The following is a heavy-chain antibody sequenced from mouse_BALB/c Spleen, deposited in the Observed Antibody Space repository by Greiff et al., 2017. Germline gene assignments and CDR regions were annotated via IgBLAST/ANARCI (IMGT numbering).Heavy chain of an antibody. J-gene: IGHJ3*01. CDR2: IDPENGDT. Sequence: EVKLVESGAELVRSGASVKLSCTASGFNIKDYYMHWVKQRPEQGLEWIGWIDPENGDTEYAPKFQGKATMTADTSSNTAYLQLSSLTSEDTAVYYCNAGYYGSSYVYWGQGTLVTVSA. CDR1: GFNIKDYY. CDR3: NAGYYGSSYVY. D-gene: IGHD1-1*01. V-gene: IGHV14-4*02.